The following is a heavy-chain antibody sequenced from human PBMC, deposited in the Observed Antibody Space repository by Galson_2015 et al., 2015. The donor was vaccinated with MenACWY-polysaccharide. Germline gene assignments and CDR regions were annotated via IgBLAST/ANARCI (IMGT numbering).Heavy chain of an antibody. CDR2: SGSGGGL. CDR1: GFSFSANG. CDR3: AKVGPRSSWTMGIDY. J-gene: IGHJ4*02. Sequence: SLRLSCAASGFSFSANGMSWVRQAPGRGLEWVSGSGSGGGLYYADSVKGRFTVSRDNSKNTLYLQMNNLRAEHTAVYYCAKVGPRSSWTMGIDYWGQGTLVTVSS. D-gene: IGHD6-13*01. V-gene: IGHV3-23*01.